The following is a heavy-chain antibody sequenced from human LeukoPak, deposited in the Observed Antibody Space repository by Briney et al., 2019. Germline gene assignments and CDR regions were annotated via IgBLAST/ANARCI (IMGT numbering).Heavy chain of an antibody. J-gene: IGHJ4*02. Sequence: GASVKVSCKASGGTFSSYAISWVRQAPGQGLEWMGRIIPILGIANYAQKFQGRVTITADKSTSTAYMELRSLRSDDTAVYYCARRFDSYGYGPPRGDFDYWGQGTLVTVSS. CDR1: GGTFSSYA. D-gene: IGHD5-18*01. CDR3: ARRFDSYGYGPPRGDFDY. V-gene: IGHV1-69*04. CDR2: IIPILGIA.